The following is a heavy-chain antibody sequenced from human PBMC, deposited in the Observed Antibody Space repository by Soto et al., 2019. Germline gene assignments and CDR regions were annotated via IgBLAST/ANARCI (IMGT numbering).Heavy chain of an antibody. J-gene: IGHJ4*02. CDR2: ISSSSSTI. Sequence: EVQLVESGGGLVQPGGSLRLSCAVSGFTFSGYSMNWVRQAPGKGLEWVSYISSSSSTIYYADSVKGRFTISRDNAKNSLYLQMNSLRAEDTAVYYCARDPLWFGELVLDYWGQGTLVTVSS. CDR3: ARDPLWFGELVLDY. D-gene: IGHD3-10*01. CDR1: GFTFSGYS. V-gene: IGHV3-48*01.